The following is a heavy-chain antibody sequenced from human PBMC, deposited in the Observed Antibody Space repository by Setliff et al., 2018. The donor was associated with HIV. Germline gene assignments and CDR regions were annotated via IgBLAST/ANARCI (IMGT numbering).Heavy chain of an antibody. V-gene: IGHV7-4-1*02. Sequence: ASVKVSCKASGYTFDTFGINWVRQAPGQGLEWMGWINTNTGNPTYAQGFTGRFVFSLATSVSTAFLEISTLKAEDTAVYYCARGGSSWFGWFDPWGQGTLVTVSS. D-gene: IGHD6-13*01. CDR3: ARGGSSWFGWFDP. J-gene: IGHJ5*02. CDR2: INTNTGNP. CDR1: GYTFDTFG.